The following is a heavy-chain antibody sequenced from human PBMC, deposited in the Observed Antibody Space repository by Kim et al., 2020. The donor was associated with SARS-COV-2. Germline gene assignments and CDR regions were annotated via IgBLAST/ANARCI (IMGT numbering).Heavy chain of an antibody. CDR3: ARDPLGYNWFDP. J-gene: IGHJ5*02. D-gene: IGHD7-27*01. Sequence: YAATVKGRFTISRDNAKNTLYLQMNSLRAEDTAVYYCARDPLGYNWFDPWGQGTLVTVSS. V-gene: IGHV3-74*01.